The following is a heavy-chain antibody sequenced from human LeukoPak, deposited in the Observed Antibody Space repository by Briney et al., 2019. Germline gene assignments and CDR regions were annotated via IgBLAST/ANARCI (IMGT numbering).Heavy chain of an antibody. D-gene: IGHD1-26*01. V-gene: IGHV4-38-2*01. Sequence: NPSESLSLTCALSGYSISSGYYWGWIRPPPGKGREGSGSIYHSGSTYYNPSLKSRVTISVDTSKNQFSLKLSSVTAADTAVYFCARHALLVGATDVFDYWGQGTLVTVSS. CDR3: ARHALLVGATDVFDY. J-gene: IGHJ4*02. CDR1: GYSISSGYY. CDR2: IYHSGST.